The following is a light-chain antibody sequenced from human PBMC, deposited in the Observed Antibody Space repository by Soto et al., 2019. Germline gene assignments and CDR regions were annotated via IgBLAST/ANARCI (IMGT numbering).Light chain of an antibody. Sequence: TQSPSTLSVSPGERATLSCRASQSVSSSLAWYQKKPGQAPRLLIYGASNRATGIPARFSGSGSGTDFTLTISRLEPEDFAVYYCQQYGSSGTFGQGTRWIS. CDR2: GAS. J-gene: IGKJ1*01. CDR3: QQYGSSGT. CDR1: QSVSSS. V-gene: IGKV3-20*01.